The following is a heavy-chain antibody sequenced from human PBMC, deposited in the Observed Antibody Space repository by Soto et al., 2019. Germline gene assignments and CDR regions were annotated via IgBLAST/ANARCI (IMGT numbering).Heavy chain of an antibody. J-gene: IGHJ4*02. CDR1: GFTFSSYW. CDR2: IKQDGSEK. D-gene: IGHD3-9*01. CDR3: AKDPSTGSADF. V-gene: IGHV3-7*03. Sequence: PGGSLRLSCAASGFTFSSYWMSWVRQAPGKGLEWVANIKQDGSEKYYVDSVKGRFTISRDNAKNSLYLQMNSLRAEDTAVYFCAKDPSTGSADFWGQGTLVTVSS.